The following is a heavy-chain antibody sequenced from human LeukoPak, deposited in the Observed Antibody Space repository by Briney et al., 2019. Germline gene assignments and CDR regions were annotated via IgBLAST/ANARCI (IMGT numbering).Heavy chain of an antibody. CDR2: ISSNGGST. V-gene: IGHV3-64*01. J-gene: IGHJ4*02. CDR1: GFTFSSYA. Sequence: GGSLRLSCAASGFTFSSYAMHWVRQAPGKGLEYVSAISSNGGSTYYANSVKGRFTISRDNSKNTLYLQMGSLRAEDTAVYYCAKDSLLWFGELKGPLDYWGQGTLLTVSS. D-gene: IGHD3-10*01. CDR3: AKDSLLWFGELKGPLDY.